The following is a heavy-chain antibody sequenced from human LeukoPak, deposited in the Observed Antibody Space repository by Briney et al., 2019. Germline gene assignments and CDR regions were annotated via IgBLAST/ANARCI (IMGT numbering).Heavy chain of an antibody. J-gene: IGHJ6*03. Sequence: SETLSLTCTVSGGFITSSSYYWGWIRQPPGKGLEWIGYIYYSGSTNYNPSLKSRVTISVDTSKNQFSLKLSSVTAADTAVYYCARETSQKGAHYMDVWGKGTTVTISS. D-gene: IGHD3-16*01. CDR3: ARETSQKGAHYMDV. V-gene: IGHV4-61*01. CDR2: IYYSGST. CDR1: GGFITSSSYY.